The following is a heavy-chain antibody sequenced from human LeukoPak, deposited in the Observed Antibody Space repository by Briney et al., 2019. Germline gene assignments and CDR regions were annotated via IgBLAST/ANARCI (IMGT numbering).Heavy chain of an antibody. J-gene: IGHJ4*02. CDR1: GGSISSYY. CDR3: AAWRRRVEYPFVY. CDR2: IYYSGST. Sequence: SETLSLTCTVSGGSISSYYWSWIRQPPGKGLEWIGYIYYSGSTNYNPSLKSRVTISVDTSKNQFSLKLSSVTAADTAVYYCAAWRRRVEYPFVYWGQGTLVTVSS. V-gene: IGHV4-59*01. D-gene: IGHD2-2*01.